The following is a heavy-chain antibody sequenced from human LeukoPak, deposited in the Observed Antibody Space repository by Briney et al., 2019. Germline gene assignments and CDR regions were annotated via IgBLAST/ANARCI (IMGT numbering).Heavy chain of an antibody. Sequence: GGSLRLSCAASGFTFSSYWMSWVRQAPGKGLEWVANIKQDGSEKYYVDSVKGRFTISRDDAKNSLYLQMNSLRAEDAAVYYCAREITMLACFDYWGQGTLVTVSS. V-gene: IGHV3-7*03. CDR2: IKQDGSEK. D-gene: IGHD3-10*01. CDR3: AREITMLACFDY. J-gene: IGHJ4*02. CDR1: GFTFSSYW.